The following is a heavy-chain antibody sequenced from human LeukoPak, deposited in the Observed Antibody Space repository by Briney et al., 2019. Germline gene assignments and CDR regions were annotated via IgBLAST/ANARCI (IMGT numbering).Heavy chain of an antibody. CDR1: GGSINSGGNY. J-gene: IGHJ4*02. CDR3: ARVYRHDSSGYYLFDY. Sequence: PSQTLSLTCTVSGGSINSGGNYWSWIRQHPGKGLEWIGYIYYSGSTYYNPSLKSRITISVDTSKNQFSLKLSSVTAADTAVYYCARVYRHDSSGYYLFDYWGQGTLVTVSS. CDR2: IYYSGST. D-gene: IGHD3-22*01. V-gene: IGHV4-31*03.